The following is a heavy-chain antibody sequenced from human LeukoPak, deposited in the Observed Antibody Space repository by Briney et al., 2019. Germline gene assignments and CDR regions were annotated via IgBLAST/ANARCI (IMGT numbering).Heavy chain of an antibody. CDR1: GYTFTVSGWY. J-gene: IGHJ4*02. D-gene: IGHD3-10*01. V-gene: IGHV1-2*02. CDR3: ARDGPAQMVDFDY. Sequence: ASAKVSCKGYGYTFTVSGWYLYWLRQAPGQGLECVGWIHPNNGATLYAQKFQGRVAMTTDTSISTAYMELSRLRPDDTDMCYCARDGPAQMVDFDYWGQGTLVTVSS. CDR2: IHPNNGAT.